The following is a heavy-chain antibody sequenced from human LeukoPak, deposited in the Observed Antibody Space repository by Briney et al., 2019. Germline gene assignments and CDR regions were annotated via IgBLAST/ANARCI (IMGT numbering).Heavy chain of an antibody. D-gene: IGHD3-16*01. J-gene: IGHJ4*02. CDR2: ISGNGGST. CDR3: AARPVWGAFDY. Sequence: GGSLRLSCAASGFSFSTYAMSWVRQAPGKGLEWVSSISGNGGSTYYADSVKGRFTISRDNSNDTLYLQMNSLRAEDTAVYYCAARPVWGAFDYWGQGTLVTVSS. V-gene: IGHV3-23*01. CDR1: GFSFSTYA.